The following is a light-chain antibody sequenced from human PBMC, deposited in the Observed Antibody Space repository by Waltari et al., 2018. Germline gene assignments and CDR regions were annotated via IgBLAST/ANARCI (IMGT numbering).Light chain of an antibody. CDR3: YSFAGSSKWV. V-gene: IGLV2-8*01. Sequence: QSALTQPPSASGSPGPSVTISCTGTSSAVGGYNYVSWYQPHPGKAPQLMICEVGERPSGVPDRFSGSKSGNTASLTVSGLQAEDEADYYCYSFAGSSKWVFGGGTKLTVL. CDR1: SSAVGGYNY. CDR2: EVG. J-gene: IGLJ3*02.